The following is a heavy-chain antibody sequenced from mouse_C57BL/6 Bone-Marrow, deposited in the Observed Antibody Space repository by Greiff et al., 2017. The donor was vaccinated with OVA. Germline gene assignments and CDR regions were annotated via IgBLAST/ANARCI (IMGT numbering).Heavy chain of an antibody. Sequence: QVHVKQSGAELAKPGASVKLSCKASGYTFTSYWMHWVKQRPGQGLEWIGYINPSSGYTKYNQKFKDKATLTAYKSSSTAYMQLSSLTYEDSAVYYCARWYYAMDYWGQGTSVTVSS. CDR2: INPSSGYT. CDR3: ARWYYAMDY. V-gene: IGHV1-7*01. J-gene: IGHJ4*01. CDR1: GYTFTSYW.